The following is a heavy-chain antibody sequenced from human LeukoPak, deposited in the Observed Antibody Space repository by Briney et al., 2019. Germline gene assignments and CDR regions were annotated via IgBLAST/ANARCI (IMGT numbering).Heavy chain of an antibody. J-gene: IGHJ4*02. D-gene: IGHD4-4*01. CDR3: TKQRSFGVTTSYFDY. V-gene: IGHV3-23*01. CDR1: GFTFSSYA. CDR2: ISGSGGST. Sequence: GGSLRLSCAASGFTFSSYAMSWVRQAPGKGLEWVSAISGSGGSTYYADSVKGRFTISRDNSKNTLYLQMNSLRAEDTAVYYCTKQRSFGVTTSYFDYWGQGTLVTVSS.